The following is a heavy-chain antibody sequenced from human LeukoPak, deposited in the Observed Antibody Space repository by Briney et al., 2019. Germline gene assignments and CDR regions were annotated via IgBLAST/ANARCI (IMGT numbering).Heavy chain of an antibody. CDR2: MNPNSGNT. D-gene: IGHD2-15*01. CDR3: ARELGVSSGGIMRRNY. Sequence: GASVKVSCKASGYTFTGYYMHWVRQATGQGLEWMGWMNPNSGNTGYAQKFQGRVTMTRNTSISTAYMELSSLRSEDTAVYYCARELGVSSGGIMRRNYWGQGTLVTVSS. V-gene: IGHV1-8*02. CDR1: GYTFTGYY. J-gene: IGHJ4*02.